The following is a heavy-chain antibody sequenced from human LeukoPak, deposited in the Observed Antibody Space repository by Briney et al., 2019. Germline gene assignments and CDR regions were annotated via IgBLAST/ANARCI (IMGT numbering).Heavy chain of an antibody. CDR1: GGSFSGYY. J-gene: IGHJ4*02. CDR3: ARDLLLDY. D-gene: IGHD2/OR15-2a*01. V-gene: IGHV4-34*01. Sequence: PSETLSLTCAVYGGSFSGYYWSWIRQPPGKGLEWIGEIHHSGSTNYNPSLKSRVTISADTSKNQFSLKLSSVTAADTAVYYCARDLLLDYWGQGTLVTVSS. CDR2: IHHSGST.